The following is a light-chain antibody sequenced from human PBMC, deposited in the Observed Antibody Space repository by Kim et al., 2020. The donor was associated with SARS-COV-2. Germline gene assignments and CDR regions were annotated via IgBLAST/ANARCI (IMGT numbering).Light chain of an antibody. CDR1: SGSIASNY. Sequence: GRTVTASGSRGSGSIASNYVQWYQQRPGSAPTTVIYEDNQRPSGVPDRFSGSIDSSSNSASLTISGLKTEDEADYYCQSYDSSNVVFGGGTQLTVL. J-gene: IGLJ2*01. CDR3: QSYDSSNVV. V-gene: IGLV6-57*03. CDR2: EDN.